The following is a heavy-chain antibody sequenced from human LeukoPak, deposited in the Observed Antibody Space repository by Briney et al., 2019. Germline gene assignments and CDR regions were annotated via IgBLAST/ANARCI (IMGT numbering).Heavy chain of an antibody. CDR1: GFTFSTYS. CDR2: ISSGSSYI. V-gene: IGHV3-21*01. Sequence: PGGSLRLSCAASGFTFSTYSMTWVRQAPGKGLEWVSSISSGSSYIYYADSVKGRFTISRDNAKNSLHLQMNSLRAEDTAVYYCAGVGTPQTGLFAFDIWGQGTMVTVSS. J-gene: IGHJ3*02. D-gene: IGHD3-10*01. CDR3: AGVGTPQTGLFAFDI.